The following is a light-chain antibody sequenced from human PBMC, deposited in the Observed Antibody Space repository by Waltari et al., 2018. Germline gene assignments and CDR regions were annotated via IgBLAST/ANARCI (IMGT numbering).Light chain of an antibody. V-gene: IGKV1-16*01. CDR2: RAS. J-gene: IGKJ1*01. CDR3: QQGYSYPRT. CDR1: QGIGNN. Sequence: DIQMTQSPSSLSASVGDTVTITCQASQGIGNNLNWYQQKPGKAPKLLIYRASSLQSGIPSRFSGSGSGTDFTLTISSLQPEYFATYYCQQGYSYPRTFGQGAKVEIK.